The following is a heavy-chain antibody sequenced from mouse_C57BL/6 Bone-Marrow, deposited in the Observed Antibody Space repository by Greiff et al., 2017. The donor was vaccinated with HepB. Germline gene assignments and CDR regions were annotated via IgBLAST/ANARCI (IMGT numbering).Heavy chain of an antibody. CDR2: ISSGSSSI. J-gene: IGHJ1*03. CDR3: ASDYGSRYWYFDV. Sequence: EVKLVESGGGLVKPGGSLKLSCAASGFTFSDYGMHWVRQAPEKGLEWVAYISSGSSSIYYADTVKGRFTISRDNAKNTLFLQMTSLRSEDTAMYYCASDYGSRYWYFDVWGTGTTVTVSS. D-gene: IGHD1-1*01. V-gene: IGHV5-17*01. CDR1: GFTFSDYG.